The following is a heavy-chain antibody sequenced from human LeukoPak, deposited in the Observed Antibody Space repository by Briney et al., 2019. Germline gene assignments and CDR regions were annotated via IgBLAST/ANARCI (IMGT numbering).Heavy chain of an antibody. CDR1: GFTFSSYA. CDR2: ISGSGGST. J-gene: IGHJ4*02. CDR3: ARDGGVTGYDRLHN. V-gene: IGHV3-23*01. Sequence: GGSLRLSCAASGFTFSSYAMSWVRQAPGKGLEWVSAISGSGGSTYYADSVKGRFTISRDNAKNSVYLQMNSLRAEDTAVYYCARDGGVTGYDRLHNWDQGTLVTVSS. D-gene: IGHD5-12*01.